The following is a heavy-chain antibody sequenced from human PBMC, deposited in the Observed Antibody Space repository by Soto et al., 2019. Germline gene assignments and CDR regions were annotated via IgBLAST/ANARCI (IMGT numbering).Heavy chain of an antibody. CDR2: IHYSGNT. CDR1: GGAINKYSHY. J-gene: IGHJ4*02. Sequence: SETLSLTCTVSGGAINKYSHYWGWIRQPPGKGLEWIGSIHYSGNTNYNLSLKSRVTISVDTSKNQFSLKLSSVTAADTSVYYCARRCGSGGTCPFDYWGQGALVTVSS. V-gene: IGHV4-39*01. CDR3: ARRCGSGGTCPFDY. D-gene: IGHD2-15*01.